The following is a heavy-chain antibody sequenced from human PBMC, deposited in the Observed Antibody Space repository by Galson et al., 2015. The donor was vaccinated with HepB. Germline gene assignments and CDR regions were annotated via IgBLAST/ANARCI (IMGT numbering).Heavy chain of an antibody. CDR1: GFTFSNAW. CDR2: IKSKTDGGTT. CDR3: TTDASSAYYYGYYYGMDV. Sequence: SLRLSCAASGFTFSNAWMSWVRQAPGKGLEWVGRIKSKTDGGTTDYAAPVKARFTISRDDSKNTLYLQMNSLKTEDTAEYYCTTDASSAYYYGYYYGMDVWGQGTTVTVSS. D-gene: IGHD3-22*01. V-gene: IGHV3-15*01. J-gene: IGHJ6*02.